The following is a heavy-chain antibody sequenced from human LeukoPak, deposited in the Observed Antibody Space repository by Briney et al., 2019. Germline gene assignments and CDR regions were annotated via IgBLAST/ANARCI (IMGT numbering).Heavy chain of an antibody. CDR1: GFTFDDYA. CDR3: AKDMSAATYWNWFDP. Sequence: GGSLRLSCAASGFTFDDYAMHWVRQAPGKGLEWVYLISGDGGSTYYADSVKGRFTISRDNSKNSLYLQMNSLRTEDTALYYCAKDMSAATYWNWFDPWGQGTLVTVSS. V-gene: IGHV3-43*02. J-gene: IGHJ5*02. D-gene: IGHD2-2*01. CDR2: ISGDGGST.